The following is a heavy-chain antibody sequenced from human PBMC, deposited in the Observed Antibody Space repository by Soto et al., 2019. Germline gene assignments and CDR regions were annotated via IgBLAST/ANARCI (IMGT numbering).Heavy chain of an antibody. D-gene: IGHD6-25*01. J-gene: IGHJ5*02. CDR2: IYFTGNT. CDR1: GGSIPSSSHF. Sequence: RSLTCTASGGSIPSSSHFWGWVRQPPGKGLEWIGTIYFTGNTYYTPSLKSRLTMSIDTSRNEFSLRLNSVTAADTAVYYCAGQTFTIAAASYGRSNWFDPWGPGTLVTVSS. CDR3: AGQTFTIAAASYGRSNWFDP. V-gene: IGHV4-39*01.